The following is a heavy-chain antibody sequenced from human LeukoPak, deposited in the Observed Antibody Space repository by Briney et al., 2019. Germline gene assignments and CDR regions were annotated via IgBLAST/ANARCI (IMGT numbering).Heavy chain of an antibody. J-gene: IGHJ6*02. Sequence: ASVKVSCKASGYTFTSYCMHCVRQAPGQGVEWMGIINPSGGSTSYAQKFQGRVTMTRDTSTSTVYMELSSLRSEDTAVYYCARPYYYGSGYYGMDVWGQGTTVTVSS. V-gene: IGHV1-46*01. D-gene: IGHD3-10*01. CDR3: ARPYYYGSGYYGMDV. CDR1: GYTFTSYC. CDR2: INPSGGST.